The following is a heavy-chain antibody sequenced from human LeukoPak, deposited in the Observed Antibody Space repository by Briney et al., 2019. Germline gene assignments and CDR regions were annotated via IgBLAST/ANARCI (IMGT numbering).Heavy chain of an antibody. V-gene: IGHV4-39*01. D-gene: IGHD3-3*01. CDR2: IFYNGNT. CDR3: TRRPKEPGFWSGYVDS. J-gene: IGHJ4*02. Sequence: KTSETLSLTCSVSGAIIKREGFNWDWIRQPPGKGLEYIGSIFYNGNTYYNPSLESRVTISVDTSKNQFSLKLRSVTAADTAVYYCTRRPKEPGFWSGYVDSWGQGTLVTVSS. CDR1: GAIIKREGFN.